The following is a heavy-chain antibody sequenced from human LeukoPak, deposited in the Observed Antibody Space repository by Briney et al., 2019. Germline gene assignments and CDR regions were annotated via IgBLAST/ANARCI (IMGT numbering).Heavy chain of an antibody. J-gene: IGHJ4*02. CDR2: IWYDGSNE. CDR3: ARAPTSYYYFDY. D-gene: IGHD1-26*01. Sequence: GRSLRLSCAASGFTFSSYVMHWVRQAPGKGLEWVAVIWYDGSNEYYADSVKGRFTISRDNSKNTLYLQMNSLRAEDTAVYYCARAPTSYYYFDYWGQGTLVTVSS. CDR1: GFTFSSYV. V-gene: IGHV3-33*01.